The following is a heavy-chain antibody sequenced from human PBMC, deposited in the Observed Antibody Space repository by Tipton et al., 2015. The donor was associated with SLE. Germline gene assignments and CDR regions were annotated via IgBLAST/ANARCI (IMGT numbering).Heavy chain of an antibody. J-gene: IGHJ5*02. CDR2: IYHSGNT. CDR1: GGSINSYNW. V-gene: IGHV4-4*02. D-gene: IGHD3-10*01. Sequence: TLSLTCAVSGGSINSYNWWTWVRQPPGKGLEWIGEIYHSGNTYYNPSLNSRVTVSVDTSKNQFSLNLNSVTAADTAVYYCARHVRGVAGWFDPWGQGTLVTVSS. CDR3: ARHVRGVAGWFDP.